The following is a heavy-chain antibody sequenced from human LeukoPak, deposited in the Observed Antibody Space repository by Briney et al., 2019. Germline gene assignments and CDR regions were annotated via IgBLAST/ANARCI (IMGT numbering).Heavy chain of an antibody. CDR1: GFTFSSYE. CDR2: ISSSGSTI. J-gene: IGHJ6*03. Sequence: GGSLRLSCADSGFTFSSYEMNWVRQAPGKGLEWVSYISSSGSTIYYADSVKGRFTICRDNAKNSLYLQMNSLRAEDTAVYYCARVFVATINYYYYYMDVWGKGTTVTVSS. CDR3: ARVFVATINYYYYYMDV. D-gene: IGHD5-24*01. V-gene: IGHV3-48*03.